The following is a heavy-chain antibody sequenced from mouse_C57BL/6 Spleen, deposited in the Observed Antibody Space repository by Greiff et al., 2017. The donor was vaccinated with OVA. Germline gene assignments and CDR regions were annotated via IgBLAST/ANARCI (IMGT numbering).Heavy chain of an antibody. D-gene: IGHD2-5*01. J-gene: IGHJ1*03. CDR3: ARLDSNWYFDV. V-gene: IGHV5-15*01. Sequence: EVKLVESGGGLVQPGGSLKLSCAASGFTFSDYGMAWVRQAPRKGPEWVAFISNLAYSIYYADTVTGRFTISRENAKNTLYLEMSSLRSEDTAMYYCARLDSNWYFDVWGTGTTVTVSS. CDR2: ISNLAYSI. CDR1: GFTFSDYG.